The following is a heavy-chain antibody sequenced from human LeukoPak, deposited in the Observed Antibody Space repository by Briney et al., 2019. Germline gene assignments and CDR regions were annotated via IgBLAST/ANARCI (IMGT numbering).Heavy chain of an antibody. Sequence: SETLSLTCTVSGGSISSYYWSWIRQPPGKGLEWIGYIYYSGSTNYNPSLKSRVTISVDTSKNQFSLKLSSVTAADTAVYYCARGRDGYLDDYWGQGTLVTVPS. J-gene: IGHJ4*02. V-gene: IGHV4-59*01. CDR1: GGSISSYY. CDR3: ARGRDGYLDDY. D-gene: IGHD5-24*01. CDR2: IYYSGST.